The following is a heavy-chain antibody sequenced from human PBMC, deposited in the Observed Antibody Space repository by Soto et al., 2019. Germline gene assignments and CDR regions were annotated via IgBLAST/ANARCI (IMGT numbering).Heavy chain of an antibody. V-gene: IGHV5-51*01. CDR1: GYIFTSYW. CDR2: IYPGDSDT. Sequence: PGESLEISCKGSGYIFTSYWIGWVRQRPGKGLEWMGIIYPGDSDTRYSPSFQGQVTISADKSISTAYLQWSSLKASDTAMYYCATLYSSGGSCYFDIWGQGTMVTVSS. CDR3: ATLYSSGGSCYFDI. D-gene: IGHD2-15*01. J-gene: IGHJ3*02.